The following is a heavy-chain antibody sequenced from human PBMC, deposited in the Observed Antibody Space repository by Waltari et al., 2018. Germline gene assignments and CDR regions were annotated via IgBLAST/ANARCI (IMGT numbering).Heavy chain of an antibody. CDR1: NFYISDGYY. Sequence: QVQLQESGPGLVKPSETLSLTCAVSNFYISDGYYWGWLRQSPGKGLEWIGSIHHSGTTHYNPSLESRVTISVDRSRNQFSLKVTSVSAADTAVYFCARDQRFLESLYPYYYALDAWGRGITVTVSS. V-gene: IGHV4-38-2*02. D-gene: IGHD3-3*01. CDR3: ARDQRFLESLYPYYYALDA. CDR2: IHHSGTT. J-gene: IGHJ6*02.